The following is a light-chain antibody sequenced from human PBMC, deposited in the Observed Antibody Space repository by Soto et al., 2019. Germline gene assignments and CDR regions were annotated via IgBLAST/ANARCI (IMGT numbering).Light chain of an antibody. CDR2: GAS. Sequence: ENLVTQSPSTLPLSPGERATLSCRASQSVSSSYLAWYQQKPGQAPSLPIYGASARATGIPARLSGGGSGAEYTLTISSLQSEDFAVYYCQQYDKWPRTFGQGTKVDI. CDR3: QQYDKWPRT. CDR1: QSVSSSY. J-gene: IGKJ1*01. V-gene: IGKV3-15*01.